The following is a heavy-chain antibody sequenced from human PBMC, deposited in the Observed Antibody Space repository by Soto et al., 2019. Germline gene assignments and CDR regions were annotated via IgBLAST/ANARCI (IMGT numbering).Heavy chain of an antibody. CDR1: GFTFSSYG. CDR2: ISYDGSNK. V-gene: IGHV3-30*18. D-gene: IGHD6-13*01. J-gene: IGHJ5*02. CDR3: AKDGPTTVYSSRWYDGGWFDP. Sequence: QVQLVESGGGVVQPGRSLRLSCAASGFTFSSYGMHWVRQAPGKGLEWVAVISYDGSNKYYADSVKGRFTISRDNSKNTLYLQMNSLRAEDTAVYYCAKDGPTTVYSSRWYDGGWFDPWGQGTLVTVSS.